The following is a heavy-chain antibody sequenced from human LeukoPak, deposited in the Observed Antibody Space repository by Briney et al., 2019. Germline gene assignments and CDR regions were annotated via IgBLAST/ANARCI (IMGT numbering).Heavy chain of an antibody. CDR1: GAPISSSSYY. V-gene: IGHV4-39*01. Sequence: SETLSLTCTVSGAPISSSSYYWGWIRQPPGKGLEWIETSYYSGSTYYNASLKSRVTISMDTSKNQFSLKLSSVTAADTAVYYCVRLAAGSGSFDYWGQGTLVIVFS. D-gene: IGHD6-19*01. J-gene: IGHJ4*02. CDR3: VRLAAGSGSFDY. CDR2: SYYSGST.